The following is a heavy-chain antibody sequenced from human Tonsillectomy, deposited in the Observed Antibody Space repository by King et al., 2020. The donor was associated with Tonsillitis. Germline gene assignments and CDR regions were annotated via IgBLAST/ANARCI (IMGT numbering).Heavy chain of an antibody. V-gene: IGHV4-34*01. D-gene: IGHD3-3*01. Sequence: VQLQQWGAGLLKPSETLSLTCAVYGGSFSGYYWGWIRQPPVGGLEGMGEISHSGSTNYNPSLKSRVNISLDTSQTRFSLKLTSVTAADTAVYYCARGKYDFWSGYPDYFDYWGRGTLVTVSS. J-gene: IGHJ4*02. CDR1: GGSFSGYY. CDR3: ARGKYDFWSGYPDYFDY. CDR2: ISHSGST.